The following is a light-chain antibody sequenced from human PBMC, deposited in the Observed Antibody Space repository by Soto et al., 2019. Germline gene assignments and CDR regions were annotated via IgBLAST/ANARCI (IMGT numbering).Light chain of an antibody. CDR1: QSISSW. V-gene: IGKV1-5*03. CDR3: QQYNRYSWT. CDR2: KAS. J-gene: IGKJ1*01. Sequence: DIQMTQSPSTLSASAGDRVTITCRASQSISSWLAWYQQKPGKAPKLLIYKASSLESGVPSRFSGSGSGTEFTLTISSLQPDDFASYYCQQYNRYSWTFGQGTKVEIK.